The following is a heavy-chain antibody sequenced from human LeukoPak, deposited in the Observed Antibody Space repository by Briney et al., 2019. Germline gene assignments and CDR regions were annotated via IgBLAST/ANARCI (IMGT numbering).Heavy chain of an antibody. CDR2: IYYSGST. CDR3: ARGTYYDFWSGYTNWFDP. J-gene: IGHJ5*02. CDR1: GGSISSGDYY. V-gene: IGHV4-30-4*08. Sequence: PSETLSLTCTVSGGSISSGDYYWSWIRQPPGKGLEWTGYIYYSGSTYYNPSLKSRVTISIDTSKNQFSLKLSSLTAADTAVYYCARGTYYDFWSGYTNWFDPWGQGTLVTVSS. D-gene: IGHD3-3*01.